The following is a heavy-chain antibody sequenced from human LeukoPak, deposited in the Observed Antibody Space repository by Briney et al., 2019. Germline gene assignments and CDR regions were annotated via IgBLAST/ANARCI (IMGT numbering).Heavy chain of an antibody. V-gene: IGHV1-2*02. Sequence: ASVKVSCKASGCTFTGYYMHWVRQAPGQGLEWMGWINPNSGGTNYAQKFQGGVTMTRDTSISTAYMELSRLRSDDTAVYYCARGPDYYDSSGPDYWGQGTLVTVSS. CDR3: ARGPDYYDSSGPDY. D-gene: IGHD3-22*01. CDR1: GCTFTGYY. J-gene: IGHJ4*02. CDR2: INPNSGGT.